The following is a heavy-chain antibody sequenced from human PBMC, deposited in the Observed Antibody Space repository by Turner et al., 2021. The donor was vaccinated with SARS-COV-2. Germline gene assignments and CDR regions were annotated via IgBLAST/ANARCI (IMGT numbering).Heavy chain of an antibody. D-gene: IGHD1-1*01. Sequence: QLQLQESGPGLVKPSETLFLTCTVSGGSISSSSYYWGWLRQPPGKGLEWIGSIYYSGTTYYNPSLKSRVTISVDTSKNQFSLKLSSVTAADTAVYYCASEKLRIGTYYTYGMDVWGQGTTVTVSS. J-gene: IGHJ6*02. V-gene: IGHV4-39*01. CDR2: IYYSGTT. CDR3: ASEKLRIGTYYTYGMDV. CDR1: GGSISSSSYY.